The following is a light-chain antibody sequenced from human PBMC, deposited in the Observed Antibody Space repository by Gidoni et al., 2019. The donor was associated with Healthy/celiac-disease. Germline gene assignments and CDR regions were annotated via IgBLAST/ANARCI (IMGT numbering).Light chain of an antibody. V-gene: IGKV1-27*01. CDR2: AAS. Sequence: DIQMPQSPSSLSASVGDRVTITCRASQGISNYLAWYQQKPGKVPKLLIYAASTLQSGVPSRFSGSGSGTDFTLIISSLQPEDVATYYCQKYNSAPPDTFGQGTRLEIK. J-gene: IGKJ5*01. CDR3: QKYNSAPPDT. CDR1: QGISNY.